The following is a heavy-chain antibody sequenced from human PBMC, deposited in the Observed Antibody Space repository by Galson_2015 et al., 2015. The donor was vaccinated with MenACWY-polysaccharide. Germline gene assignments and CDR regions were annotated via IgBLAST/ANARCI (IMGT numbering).Heavy chain of an antibody. Sequence: SLRLSCAVSGFTFKNYWMSWVRQAPGKGLEWVANIKKDGSEKYCVDSVKGRFPISRDNGRSSLYLQMNGLRAEDTAVYYCARGRYGMDGWGQGTTVTVS. V-gene: IGHV3-7*04. CDR3: ARGRYGMDG. CDR2: IKKDGSEK. CDR1: GFTFKNYW. J-gene: IGHJ6*02.